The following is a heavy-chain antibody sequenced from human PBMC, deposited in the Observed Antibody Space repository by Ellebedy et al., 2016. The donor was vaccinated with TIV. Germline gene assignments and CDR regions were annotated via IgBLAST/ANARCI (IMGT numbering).Heavy chain of an antibody. CDR3: ARAVLGYCANGVCNKDYYHYGMDV. Sequence: PGGSLRLSCSASGFTLSTYATHWVRQAPGKGLEWVAIISSDGTSEYYADSVKGRFSISRDNSKNTLYLQTNSLRAEDTAVYYCARAVLGYCANGVCNKDYYHYGMDVWGQGTTVTVSS. CDR1: GFTLSTYA. D-gene: IGHD2-8*01. V-gene: IGHV3-30-3*01. J-gene: IGHJ6*02. CDR2: ISSDGTSE.